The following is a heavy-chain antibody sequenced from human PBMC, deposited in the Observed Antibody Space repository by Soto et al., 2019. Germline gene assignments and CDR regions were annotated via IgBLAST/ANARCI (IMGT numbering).Heavy chain of an antibody. CDR2: INPSGST. D-gene: IGHD3-10*01. Sequence: QVQLQQWGAGLLKPSETLSLTCAVYGGSFSGYYWSWIRQPPGKGLEWIGTINPSGSTNYNPSLTCRVPISVDTSKNQFSLMRSAVTAADSAVCDCARGVRYLDAFDIWGQGTMVTVSS. V-gene: IGHV4-34*01. CDR3: ARGVRYLDAFDI. CDR1: GGSFSGYY. J-gene: IGHJ3*02.